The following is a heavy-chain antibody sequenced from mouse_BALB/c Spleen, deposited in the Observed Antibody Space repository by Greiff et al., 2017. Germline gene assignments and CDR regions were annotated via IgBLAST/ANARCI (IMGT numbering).Heavy chain of an antibody. V-gene: IGHV1-69*01. CDR1: GYTFTDYW. CDR2: IDTSDSYT. Sequence: QVQLQQPGAELVMPGASVKMSCKASGYTFTDYWMHWVKQRPGQGLEWIGAIDTSDSYTSYNQKFKGKATLTVDESSSTAYMQLSSLTSEDSAVYYCARELRSYFDYWGQGTTLTVSS. D-gene: IGHD1-1*01. J-gene: IGHJ2*01. CDR3: ARELRSYFDY.